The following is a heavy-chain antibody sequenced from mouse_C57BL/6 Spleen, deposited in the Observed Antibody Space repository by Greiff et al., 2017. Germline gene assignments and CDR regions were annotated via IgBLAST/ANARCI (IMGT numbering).Heavy chain of an antibody. Sequence: VQLQQSGAELVKPGASVKISCKASGYAFSSYWMNWVKQRPGKGLEWIGQIYPGDGDTNYNGKFKGKATLTADKSSSTAYMQLSSLTSEDSAVYFCAKSYYGSSYRWYFDVWGTGTTVTVSS. CDR2: IYPGDGDT. D-gene: IGHD1-1*01. J-gene: IGHJ1*03. V-gene: IGHV1-80*01. CDR1: GYAFSSYW. CDR3: AKSYYGSSYRWYFDV.